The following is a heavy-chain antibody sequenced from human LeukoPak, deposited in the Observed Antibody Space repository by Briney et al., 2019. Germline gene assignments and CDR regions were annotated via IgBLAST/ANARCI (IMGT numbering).Heavy chain of an antibody. CDR2: IIPIFGTA. D-gene: IGHD2-2*01. J-gene: IGHJ6*02. CDR3: AREPIVVVPAATYYYYYGMDV. V-gene: IGHV1-69*13. Sequence: SVKVSCKASGVTVSSYAISCVRQAPGQGLEWMGGIIPIFGTANYAQKFQGRVTITADESTSTAYMELSSLRSEDTAVYYCAREPIVVVPAATYYYYYGMDVWGQGTTVTVSS. CDR1: GVTVSSYA.